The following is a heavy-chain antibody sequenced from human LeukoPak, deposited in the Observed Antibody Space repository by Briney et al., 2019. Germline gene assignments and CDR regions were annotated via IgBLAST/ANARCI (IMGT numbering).Heavy chain of an antibody. CDR2: ISYDGSNK. D-gene: IGHD3-10*01. J-gene: IGHJ6*02. CDR3: ARDRHYYGSGSYYPPPYYYYGMAV. CDR1: GFTFSSYA. Sequence: PGGSLRLSCAASGFTFSSYAMHWVRQAPGKGLEWVAVISYDGSNKYYADSVKGRFTISRDNSKNTLYLQMNSLRAEDTAVYYCARDRHYYGSGSYYPPPYYYYGMAVWGQGTTVTLSS. V-gene: IGHV3-30-3*01.